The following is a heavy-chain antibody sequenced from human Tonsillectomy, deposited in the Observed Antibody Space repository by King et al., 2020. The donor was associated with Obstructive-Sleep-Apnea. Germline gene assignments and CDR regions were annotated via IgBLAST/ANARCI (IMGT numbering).Heavy chain of an antibody. CDR3: SKGRVGVTTGSYFDH. D-gene: IGHD4-17*01. V-gene: IGHV3-9*01. Sequence: VQLVESGGGLLQPGRSLRLSCAASGFTFDDYAMHWVRQAPGKGLEWVSGINWSGGRVDYADSVKGRFTISRDNAKNSLFLQMNSLRTEDTALYYCSKGRVGVTTGSYFDHWGRGSLVTVSS. CDR1: GFTFDDYA. J-gene: IGHJ4*02. CDR2: INWSGGRV.